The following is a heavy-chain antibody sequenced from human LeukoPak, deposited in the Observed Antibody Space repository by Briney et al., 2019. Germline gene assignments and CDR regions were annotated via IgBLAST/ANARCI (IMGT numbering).Heavy chain of an antibody. CDR1: GGSISSYY. J-gene: IGHJ4*02. CDR2: IYYSGST. Sequence: SETLSHTCTVSGGSISSYYWSWIRQPPGKGLEWIGYIYYSGSTNYNPSLKSRVTISVDTSKNQFSLKLSSVTAADTAVYYCASSPYSSSWLLFDYWGQGTLVTVSS. CDR3: ASSPYSSSWLLFDY. D-gene: IGHD6-13*01. V-gene: IGHV4-59*08.